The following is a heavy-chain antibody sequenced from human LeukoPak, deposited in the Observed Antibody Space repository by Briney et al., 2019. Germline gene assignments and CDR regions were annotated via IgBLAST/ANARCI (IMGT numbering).Heavy chain of an antibody. CDR1: GFTFSSYA. J-gene: IGHJ3*02. D-gene: IGHD5-24*01. V-gene: IGHV3-23*01. CDR2: ISGSGGST. Sequence: GGSLRLSCAASGFTFSSYAMSWVRQAPGKGLEWVSAISGSGGSTYYADSVKGRFTISRDNSKNTLYLQMNSLRAEDTAVYYCATDTSLYGYNYAFDIWGQGTMVTVSS. CDR3: ATDTSLYGYNYAFDI.